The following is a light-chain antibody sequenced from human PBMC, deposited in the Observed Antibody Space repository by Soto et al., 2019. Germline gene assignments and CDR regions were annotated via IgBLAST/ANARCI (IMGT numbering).Light chain of an antibody. CDR2: YAT. CDR3: QQHNDYTAVT. CDR1: QTISSS. V-gene: IGKV1-5*01. J-gene: IGKJ2*01. Sequence: DIQMTQSPSTLSASVGDRVTITCRASQTISSSLAWYQFRPGKAPKLLIFYATTLQTGVPSRFSGSGFGTEFTLTITGLQPDDFATYYCQQHNDYTAVTFGQGTKLEIK.